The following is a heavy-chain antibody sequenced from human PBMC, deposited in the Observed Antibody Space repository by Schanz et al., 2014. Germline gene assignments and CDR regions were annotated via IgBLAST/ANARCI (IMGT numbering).Heavy chain of an antibody. D-gene: IGHD5-12*01. V-gene: IGHV1-2*02. CDR1: GYSFTEYF. CDR3: ARARSTGYDCSGY. CDR2: INPNSGET. Sequence: QVQLVQSGPAVKKPGASMKVSCLASGYSFTEYFLHWVRQAPGQGLEWMGWINPNSGETNYEQKIKGRVTLTSATSISTAFMELSGLTPDATATYFCARARSTGYDCSGYWGQGTLLIVSS. J-gene: IGHJ4*02.